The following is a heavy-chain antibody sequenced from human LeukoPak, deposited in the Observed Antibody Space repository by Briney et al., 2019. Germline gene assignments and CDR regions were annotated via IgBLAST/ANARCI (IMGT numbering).Heavy chain of an antibody. Sequence: GGSLRLSCAASGFTFSSYSMNWVRQAPGKGLEWVSSISSSSRYIYYADSLKGRFTISRDNAKNSLYLQMNSLRAEDTAVYYCARGDCSGGSCYLSLTTIDYWGQGTLVTVSS. V-gene: IGHV3-21*01. CDR2: ISSSSRYI. J-gene: IGHJ4*02. CDR3: ARGDCSGGSCYLSLTTIDY. CDR1: GFTFSSYS. D-gene: IGHD2-15*01.